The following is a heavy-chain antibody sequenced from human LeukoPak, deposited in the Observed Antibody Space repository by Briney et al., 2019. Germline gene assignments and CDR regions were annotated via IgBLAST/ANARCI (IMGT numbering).Heavy chain of an antibody. J-gene: IGHJ4*02. Sequence: GSLRLSCGASGFTFSTYWMHWVRQPPGKGLEWIGEIYHSGSTNYNPSLKSRVTISVDKSKNQFSLKLSSVTAADTAVYYCARQGVATAIDYWGQGTLVTVSS. D-gene: IGHD2-21*02. CDR3: ARQGVATAIDY. CDR2: IYHSGST. V-gene: IGHV4-4*02. CDR1: GFTFSTYW.